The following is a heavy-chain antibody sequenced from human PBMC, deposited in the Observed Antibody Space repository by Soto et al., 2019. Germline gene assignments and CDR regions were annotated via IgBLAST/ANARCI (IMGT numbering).Heavy chain of an antibody. D-gene: IGHD5-12*01. CDR2: ISGSGGST. V-gene: IGHV3-23*01. Sequence: PGGSLRLSCAASGFTFSSYAMSWVRQAPGKGLEWVSAISGSGGSTYYADSVKGRFTISRDNSKNTLYLQMNSLRAEDTAVYYCAKDRRRWLRLGNDSFDIWGQGTMVTVSS. CDR1: GFTFSSYA. J-gene: IGHJ3*02. CDR3: AKDRRRWLRLGNDSFDI.